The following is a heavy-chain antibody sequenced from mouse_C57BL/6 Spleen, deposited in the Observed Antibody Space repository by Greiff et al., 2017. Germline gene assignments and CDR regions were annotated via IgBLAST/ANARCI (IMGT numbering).Heavy chain of an antibody. CDR3: RGTPYSVDY. CDR2: YPGSGNTY. D-gene: IGHD3-1*01. CDR1: YTFTDYYM. V-gene: IGHV1-83*01. J-gene: IGHJ4*01. Sequence: VQLQQSGPELVKPGASVKMSCKASGYTFTDYYMHWVKQKPGKGLEWIGEIYPGSGNTYYNEKFKGKATLTADTSSSTAYMQLSSLTSEDSAVYFCARGTPYSVDYWGQGTSVTVSS.